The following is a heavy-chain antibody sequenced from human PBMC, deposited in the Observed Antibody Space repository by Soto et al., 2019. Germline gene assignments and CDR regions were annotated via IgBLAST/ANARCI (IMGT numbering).Heavy chain of an antibody. CDR3: ALFLYFYGSGIYPILNY. V-gene: IGHV1-8*01. CDR2: MNPNSGNT. CDR1: GYTFTSYD. D-gene: IGHD3-10*01. Sequence: ASVKVSCKASGYTFTSYDINWVRQATGQGLEWMGWMNPNSGNTGYAQKFQGRVTMTRNTSISTAYMELSSLRSEDTAVYYCALFLYFYGSGIYPILNYWGHGTLVTVSA. J-gene: IGHJ4*01.